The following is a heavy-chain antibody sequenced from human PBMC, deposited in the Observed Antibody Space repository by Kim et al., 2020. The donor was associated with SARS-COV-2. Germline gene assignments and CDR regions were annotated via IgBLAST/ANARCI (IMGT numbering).Heavy chain of an antibody. CDR3: ARFGAVTTNPDYYYYYGMDV. V-gene: IGHV3-33*01. CDR2: IWYDGSNK. D-gene: IGHD4-4*01. J-gene: IGHJ6*02. Sequence: GGSLRLSCAASGFTFSSYGMHWVRQAPGKGLEWVAVIWYDGSNKYYADSVKGRFTISRDNSKNTLYLQMNSLRAEDTAVYYCARFGAVTTNPDYYYYYGMDVWGQGTTVTVSS. CDR1: GFTFSSYG.